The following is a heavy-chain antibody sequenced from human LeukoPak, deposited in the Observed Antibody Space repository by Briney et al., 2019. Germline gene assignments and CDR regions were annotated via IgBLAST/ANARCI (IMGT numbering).Heavy chain of an antibody. D-gene: IGHD6-13*01. J-gene: IGHJ4*02. CDR1: GFTFSTSA. V-gene: IGHV3-74*01. CDR2: INSDGRGT. CDR3: AGVLYSSSWY. Sequence: GGSLRHSCAASGFTFSTSAMSWVRQAPGKGLEWVSRINSDGRGTSYADSVKGRFTISRDNAKNTLYLQMNSLRAEDTAVYYCAGVLYSSSWYWGQGTLVTVSS.